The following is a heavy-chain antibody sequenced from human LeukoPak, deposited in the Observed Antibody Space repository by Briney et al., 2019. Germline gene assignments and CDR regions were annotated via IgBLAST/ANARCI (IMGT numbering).Heavy chain of an antibody. CDR1: GFTFTSSA. CDR3: ARDREYSSGWYGSHYYYYYGMDV. CDR2: IVVGSGNT. J-gene: IGHJ6*02. Sequence: EASVKVSCKASGFTFTSSAVQWVRQARGQRLEWIGWIVVGSGNTNYAQKFQERVTITRDMSTSTAYMELSSLRSEDTAVYYCARDREYSSGWYGSHYYYYYGMDVWGQGTTVTVSS. V-gene: IGHV1-58*01. D-gene: IGHD6-19*01.